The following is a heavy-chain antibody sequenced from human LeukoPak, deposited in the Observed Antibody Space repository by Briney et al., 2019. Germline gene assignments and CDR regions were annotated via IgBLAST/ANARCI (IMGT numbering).Heavy chain of an antibody. CDR2: INHSRST. Sequence: SDTLSLTCALYGGSFRLYYWSWMRHPTGGGLEGSGQINHSRSTNLHRTLKSRGTISVDTSKNQFSLKLSSVTAADTAVYYCARGSPPRPGPVPAAMIMVRAPALLDPWGQGTLVTVSS. J-gene: IGHJ5*02. V-gene: IGHV4-34*01. CDR3: ARGSPPRPGPVPAAMIMVRAPALLDP. D-gene: IGHD2-2*01. CDR1: GGSFRLYY.